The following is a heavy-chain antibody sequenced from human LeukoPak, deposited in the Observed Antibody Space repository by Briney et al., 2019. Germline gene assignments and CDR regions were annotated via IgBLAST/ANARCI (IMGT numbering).Heavy chain of an antibody. CDR3: ARLYSGSAASFDL. Sequence: PSETLSLTCTVSGGSISSSSYYWGWIRQPPGKGLEWIGSIYYSGSTYYNPSLKSRVTISVDASKNQFSLKLSSVTAADTAVYYCARLYSGSAASFDLWGQGTMVTVSS. CDR2: IYYSGST. CDR1: GGSISSSSYY. D-gene: IGHD1-26*01. V-gene: IGHV4-39*01. J-gene: IGHJ3*01.